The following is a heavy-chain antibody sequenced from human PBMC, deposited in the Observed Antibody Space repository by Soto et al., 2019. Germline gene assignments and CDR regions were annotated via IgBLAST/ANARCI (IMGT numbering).Heavy chain of an antibody. Sequence: ASLNISCKGSGYRFTYYWIAWVRQMPGKGLEWMGIVFPGDSDTRYSPSFQGQATISADKSINTLYLQMNSLRAEDTAVYYCARDFCPVPTCYDLWGQGVLVTVSS. D-gene: IGHD3-3*01. CDR1: GYRFTYYW. V-gene: IGHV5-51*01. CDR2: VFPGDSDT. J-gene: IGHJ4*02. CDR3: ARDFCPVPTCYDL.